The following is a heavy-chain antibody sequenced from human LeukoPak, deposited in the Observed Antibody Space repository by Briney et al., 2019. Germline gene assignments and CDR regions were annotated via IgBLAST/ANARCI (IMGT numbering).Heavy chain of an antibody. CDR1: GFTFSSYA. CDR2: VSGSGGST. V-gene: IGHV3-23*01. J-gene: IGHJ4*02. D-gene: IGHD4-23*01. CDR3: ARARYGGNYYFDY. Sequence: PGGSLRLSCAASGFTFSSYAMSWVRQAPGKGLEWVSAVSGSGGSTYYADSVKGRFTISRDNSKNTLYLQMNSLRAEDTAVYYCARARYGGNYYFDYWGQGTLVTVSS.